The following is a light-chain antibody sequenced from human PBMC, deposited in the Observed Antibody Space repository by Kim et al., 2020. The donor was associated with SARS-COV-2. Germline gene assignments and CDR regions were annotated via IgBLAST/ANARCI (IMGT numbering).Light chain of an antibody. CDR1: NSDVGGYNY. J-gene: IGLJ3*02. CDR3: CSYTGRYSWV. V-gene: IGLV2-11*03. Sequence: GQSVTIPCTGTNSDVGGYNYVSWYQQHPGKVPKLLIDDVTTRPSGVPDRFSGSKSGNTASLTISGLQAEDESDYYCCSYTGRYSWVFGGGTQLTVL. CDR2: DVT.